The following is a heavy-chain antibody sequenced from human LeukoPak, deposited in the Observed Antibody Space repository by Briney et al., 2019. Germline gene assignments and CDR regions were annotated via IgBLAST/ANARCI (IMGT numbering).Heavy chain of an antibody. V-gene: IGHV4-59*11. J-gene: IGHJ5*02. Sequence: SETLSLTCTVSGGSISSHYWSWIRQPPGKGLEWIGYIYYSGSTNYNPSLKSRVTISEDTSKNQFSLKLSSVTAADTAVYYCARGGNWNAWGQGTLVTVSS. CDR1: GGSISSHY. CDR3: ARGGNWNA. D-gene: IGHD1-20*01. CDR2: IYYSGST.